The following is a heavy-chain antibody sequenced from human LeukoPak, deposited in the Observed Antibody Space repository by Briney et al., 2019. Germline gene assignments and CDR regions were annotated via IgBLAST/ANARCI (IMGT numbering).Heavy chain of an antibody. CDR1: GGTFSSYS. J-gene: IGHJ4*02. CDR3: ATEYRYYDSSGPAN. Sequence: ASVKVSCKASGGTFSSYSISWVRQAPGQGLEWMGGIIPIFDTADYAQKFQGRVTITADESTSTAYMELSSLRSEDTAVYYCATEYRYYDSSGPANWGQGALVTVSS. CDR2: IIPIFDTA. V-gene: IGHV1-69*13. D-gene: IGHD3-22*01.